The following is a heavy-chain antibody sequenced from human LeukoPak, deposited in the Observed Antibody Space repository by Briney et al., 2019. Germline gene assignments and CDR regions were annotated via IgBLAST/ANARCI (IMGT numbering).Heavy chain of an antibody. J-gene: IGHJ5*02. D-gene: IGHD3-10*01. Sequence: SETLSLTCAVFGGSFSGYYWTWVRQAPGKGLEWIGEINESGTTNYNASLNNRVTISVDTSKNQFSLKLTSLTASDTAVFYCARALMTLVRGVPRTTWFHPWGQGTLVTVSS. CDR3: ARALMTLVRGVPRTTWFHP. CDR1: GGSFSGYY. CDR2: INESGTT. V-gene: IGHV4-34*01.